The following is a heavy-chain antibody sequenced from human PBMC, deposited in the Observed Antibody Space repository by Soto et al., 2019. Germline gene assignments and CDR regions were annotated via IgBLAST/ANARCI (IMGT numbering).Heavy chain of an antibody. CDR1: GFSLSTSGVG. Sequence: SGPTLVNPTQTLTLTCTFSGFSLSTSGVGVGWIRQPPRKALEWLALIYWNDDKRYSPPLKSRLTITKDTSKNQVVLTMTNMDPVDTATYYCAHGIVVADFWSGSTQYYFDYWGQGTLVTVSS. D-gene: IGHD3-3*01. J-gene: IGHJ4*02. CDR2: IYWNDDK. CDR3: AHGIVVADFWSGSTQYYFDY. V-gene: IGHV2-5*01.